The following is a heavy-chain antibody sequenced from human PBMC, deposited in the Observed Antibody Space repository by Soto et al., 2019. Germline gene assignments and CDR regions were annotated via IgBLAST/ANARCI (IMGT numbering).Heavy chain of an antibody. CDR1: GGSISSSY. J-gene: IGHJ6*02. CDR3: ARDVGGKHQLRNYYYGMDV. D-gene: IGHD3-10*01. V-gene: IGHV4-59*01. CDR2: IFYSGST. Sequence: PSETLSLTCSVSGGSISSSYWSWIRQPPGKGLEWTGYIFYSGSTNYNPSLKSRVTISVDTSKNQFSLKLSSVTAADTAVYYCARDVGGKHQLRNYYYGMDVWGQGTTVTVSS.